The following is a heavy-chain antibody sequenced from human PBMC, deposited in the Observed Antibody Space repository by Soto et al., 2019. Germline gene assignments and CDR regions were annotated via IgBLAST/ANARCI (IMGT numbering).Heavy chain of an antibody. CDR2: IYYSGST. J-gene: IGHJ4*02. CDR1: GGPISSGGYY. D-gene: IGHD1-26*01. Sequence: QVQLQESGPGLVKPSQTLSLTCTVSGGPISSGGYYWSWIRQHTGKGLEWIGYIYYSGSTYYNPSLKSRVTISVDTSKNQFSLKLSSVTAADTAVYYCARMRSYGGNPIDYWGQGTLVTVSS. CDR3: ARMRSYGGNPIDY. V-gene: IGHV4-31*03.